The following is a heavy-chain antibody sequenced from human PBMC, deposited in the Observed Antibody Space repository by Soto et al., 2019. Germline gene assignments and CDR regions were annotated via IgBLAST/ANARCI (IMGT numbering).Heavy chain of an antibody. Sequence: DVQLLESGGGLVQPGGSLRLSCAGSGFTFSNFAMSWVRQAPAKGLEWVSAITASGDGTYFADSVKGRFTVSRDNSKNTLFLQMNSLRAEDTALYYCARSGHQILIGYELWGQGTLVTVSS. V-gene: IGHV3-23*01. CDR3: ARSGHQILIGYEL. D-gene: IGHD2-15*01. J-gene: IGHJ4*02. CDR1: GFTFSNFA. CDR2: ITASGDGT.